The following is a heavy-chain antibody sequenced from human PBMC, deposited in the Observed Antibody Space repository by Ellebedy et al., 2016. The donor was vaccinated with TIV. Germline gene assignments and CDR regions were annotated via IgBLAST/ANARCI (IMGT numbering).Heavy chain of an antibody. V-gene: IGHV5-10-1*01. D-gene: IGHD3-22*01. Sequence: GESLKISCKGSGYSFTSYWISWVRQMPGKGLEWMGRIDPSDSYTNYSPSFQGHVTISADKSIITAYLQWSSLKASDTAMYYCARQGHYYDSSGSIDYWGQGTLVTVSS. J-gene: IGHJ4*02. CDR3: ARQGHYYDSSGSIDY. CDR1: GYSFTSYW. CDR2: IDPSDSYT.